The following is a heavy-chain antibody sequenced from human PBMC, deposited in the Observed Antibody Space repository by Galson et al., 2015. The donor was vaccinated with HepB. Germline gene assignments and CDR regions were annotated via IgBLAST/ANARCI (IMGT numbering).Heavy chain of an antibody. CDR1: GFTFSSYS. CDR2: ISSSSSTI. D-gene: IGHD2-21*01. J-gene: IGHJ5*02. V-gene: IGHV3-48*01. CDR3: AREYCGGDCYIDWFDP. Sequence: LRLSCAASGFTFSSYSLNWVRQAPGKGLEWVSYISSSSSTIYYADSVKGRFTISRDNAKNSLYLQMNSLRAEDTAVYYCAREYCGGDCYIDWFDPWGQGTLVTVSS.